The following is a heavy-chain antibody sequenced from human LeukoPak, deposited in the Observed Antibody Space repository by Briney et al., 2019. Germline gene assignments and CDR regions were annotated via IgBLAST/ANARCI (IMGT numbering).Heavy chain of an antibody. V-gene: IGHV3-73*01. D-gene: IGHD3-22*01. CDR1: GFTFSGSA. CDR3: TREAYYYDSSGYLSDDAFDI. Sequence: PGWSLRLSCAASGFTFSGSAMHWVRQASGKGLEWVGRIRSKANSYATAYAASVKGRFTISRDDSKNTAYLQMNSLKTEDTAVYYCTREAYYYDSSGYLSDDAFDIWGQGTMVTVSS. CDR2: IRSKANSYAT. J-gene: IGHJ3*02.